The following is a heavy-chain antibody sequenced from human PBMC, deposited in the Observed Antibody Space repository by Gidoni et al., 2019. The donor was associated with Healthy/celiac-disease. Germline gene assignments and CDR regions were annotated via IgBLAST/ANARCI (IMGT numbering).Heavy chain of an antibody. V-gene: IGHV4-59*01. CDR3: ASTVTSYYGMDV. Sequence: QVQLQESGPGLVKPSETLSLTCTVSGGSISSYYWSWIRQPPGKGLEWIGYINYSGSTNYNPPLKSRVTISVDTSKNQFSLKLSSVTAADTAVYYCASTVTSYYGMDVWGQGTTVTVSS. J-gene: IGHJ6*02. CDR1: GGSISSYY. D-gene: IGHD4-4*01. CDR2: INYSGST.